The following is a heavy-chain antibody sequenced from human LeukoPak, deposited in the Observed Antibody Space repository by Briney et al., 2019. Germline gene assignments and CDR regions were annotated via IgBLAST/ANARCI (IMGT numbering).Heavy chain of an antibody. D-gene: IGHD6-19*01. CDR3: AGGAGYSSGLDI. CDR1: GFTFSSYG. Sequence: PGGSLRLSCAASGFTFSSYGMHWVRQAPGKGLEWVAFIRYDGSNKYYADSVKGRFTISRDNSKNTLYLQMNSLRAEDTAVYYCAGGAGYSSGLDIWGQGTMVTVSS. J-gene: IGHJ3*02. CDR2: IRYDGSNK. V-gene: IGHV3-30*02.